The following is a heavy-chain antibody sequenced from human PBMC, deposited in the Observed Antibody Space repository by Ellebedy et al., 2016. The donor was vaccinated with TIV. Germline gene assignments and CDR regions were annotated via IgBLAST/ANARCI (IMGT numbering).Heavy chain of an antibody. CDR3: AKERIVQIPGAGTFDN. J-gene: IGHJ4*02. V-gene: IGHV3-23*01. CDR1: GFTFSTYA. D-gene: IGHD2-2*01. Sequence: GESLKISCAASGFTFSTYAMSWVRQAPGKGLEWVSAVNNDGGSTYYADSVKGRFIISRDTSKNTVYLQMHSLRVEDTAVYYCAKERIVQIPGAGTFDNWGQGILVTVSS. CDR2: VNNDGGST.